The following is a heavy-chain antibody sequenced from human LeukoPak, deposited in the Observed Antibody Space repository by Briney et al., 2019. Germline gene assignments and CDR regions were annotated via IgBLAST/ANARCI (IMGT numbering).Heavy chain of an antibody. CDR2: ISSSGSTI. CDR1: GFTFSSYE. D-gene: IGHD3-16*01. CDR3: AKVGLVKAFDI. J-gene: IGHJ3*02. V-gene: IGHV3-48*03. Sequence: GGSLRLSCAASGFTFSSYEMNWVRQAPGKGLEWVSYISSSGSTIYYADSVKGRFTISRDNAKNSLYLQMNSLRAEDTAVYYCAKVGLVKAFDIWGQGTMVTVSS.